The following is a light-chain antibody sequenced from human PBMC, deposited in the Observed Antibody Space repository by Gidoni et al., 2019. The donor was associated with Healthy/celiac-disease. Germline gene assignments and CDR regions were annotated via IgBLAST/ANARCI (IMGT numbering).Light chain of an antibody. CDR3: QQYGSSAYT. J-gene: IGKJ2*01. CDR1: QSVSSSY. Sequence: EIVFTQSPGTLSLSPGARATLSCRASQSVSSSYLAWYQQKPGQAPRLLIYGASSRATGIPDRFSGSGSGTDFTLTISRLDPEDFAVYYCQQYGSSAYTFGQGTKLEIK. V-gene: IGKV3-20*01. CDR2: GAS.